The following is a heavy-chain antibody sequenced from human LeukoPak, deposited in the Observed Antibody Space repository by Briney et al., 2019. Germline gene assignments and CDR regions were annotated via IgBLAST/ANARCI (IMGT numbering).Heavy chain of an antibody. CDR2: IKQDGGEK. CDR1: GFTFSGYW. J-gene: IGHJ4*02. D-gene: IGHD1-26*01. V-gene: IGHV3-7*01. CDR3: ARDKAVGPTLLDY. Sequence: GGSLRLSCAASGFTFSGYWMSWVRQAPGKGLEWVANIKQDGGEKYFVDSVGGRFTISRDNAKNSLYLEMNSLRAEDTAVYYCARDKAVGPTLLDYWGQGTLVTVSS.